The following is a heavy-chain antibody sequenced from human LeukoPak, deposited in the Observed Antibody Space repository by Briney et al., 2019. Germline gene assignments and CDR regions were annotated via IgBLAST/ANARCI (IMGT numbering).Heavy chain of an antibody. CDR3: ARTGGNMDV. CDR1: GGSISSGSYY. V-gene: IGHV4-61*02. Sequence: SETLSLTCTVSGGSISSGSYYWSWIRQPAGKGLEWIGRIYTSGSTNYNPSLKSRVTISVDTSKNQFSLKLSSVTAADTAVYYCARTGGNMDVWGKGTTVTVSS. J-gene: IGHJ6*03. CDR2: IYTSGST. D-gene: IGHD1-14*01.